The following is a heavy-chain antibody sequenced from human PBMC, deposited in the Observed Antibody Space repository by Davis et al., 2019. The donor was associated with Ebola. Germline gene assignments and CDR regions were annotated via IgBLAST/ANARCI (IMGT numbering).Heavy chain of an antibody. Sequence: MPSETLSLTCAVYGGSFSGYYWSWIRQPPGKGLEWIGYIYYSGSTNYNPSLKSRVTISVDTSKNQFPLKLSSVTAADTAVYYCARQGSGTDYWGQGNLVTVSS. CDR2: IYYSGST. J-gene: IGHJ4*02. D-gene: IGHD6-19*01. V-gene: IGHV4-59*08. CDR3: ARQGSGTDY. CDR1: GGSFSGYY.